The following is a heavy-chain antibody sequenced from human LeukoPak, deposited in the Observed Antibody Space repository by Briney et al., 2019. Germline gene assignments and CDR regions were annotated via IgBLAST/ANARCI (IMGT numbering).Heavy chain of an antibody. V-gene: IGHV3-33*01. CDR2: IWYDGSNK. D-gene: IGHD6-19*01. CDR3: ARLGSGWYFDY. CDR1: GFTFSSYG. J-gene: IGHJ4*02. Sequence: GGSLRLSCAGSGFTFSSYGMHWVRQAPGKGLEWVAVIWYDGSNKYYADSAKGRFTISKDNSKITQYLQMNSLRAEDTAVYYCARLGSGWYFDYWGQGTLVTVSS.